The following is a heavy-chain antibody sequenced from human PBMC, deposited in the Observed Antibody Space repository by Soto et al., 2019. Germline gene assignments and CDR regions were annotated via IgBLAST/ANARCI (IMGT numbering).Heavy chain of an antibody. D-gene: IGHD3-10*01. V-gene: IGHV5-51*01. Sequence: GESLKISCKGSGYSFTSYWIGWVRQMPGKGLEWMGIIYPGDSDTRYSPSFQGQVTISADKSISTAYLQWSSLKASDTAMYYCARVRGARLWFGESDMDVWGKGTTVTVSS. J-gene: IGHJ6*03. CDR2: IYPGDSDT. CDR3: ARVRGARLWFGESDMDV. CDR1: GYSFTSYW.